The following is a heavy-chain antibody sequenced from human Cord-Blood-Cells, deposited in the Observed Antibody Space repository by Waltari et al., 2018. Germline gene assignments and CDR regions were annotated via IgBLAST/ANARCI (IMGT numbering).Heavy chain of an antibody. J-gene: IGHJ4*02. Sequence: QVQLQESGPGLVKPSQTLSLTCPVSGGSIRSGGYYWSWIRQHPGKGLEWIGYIYYSGSTYYNPSLKSRVTISVDTSKNQFSLKLSSVTAADTAVYYCARGVLGQLGFDYWGQGTLVTVSS. V-gene: IGHV4-31*03. CDR1: GGSIRSGGYY. D-gene: IGHD6-6*01. CDR3: ARGVLGQLGFDY. CDR2: IYYSGST.